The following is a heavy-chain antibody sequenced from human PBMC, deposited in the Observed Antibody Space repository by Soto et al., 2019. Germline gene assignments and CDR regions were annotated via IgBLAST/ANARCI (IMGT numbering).Heavy chain of an antibody. CDR3: AKSYYDSSGYLNWFDP. CDR1: GFTFSSYG. D-gene: IGHD3-22*01. Sequence: QVQLVESGGGVVQPGRSLRLSCAASGFTFSSYGMHWVRQAPGKGLEWVAVISYDGSNKYYADSVKGRFTISRDNSKNTLYLQMNSLRAEDTAVYYCAKSYYDSSGYLNWFDPWGQGTLVTVSS. CDR2: ISYDGSNK. J-gene: IGHJ5*02. V-gene: IGHV3-30*18.